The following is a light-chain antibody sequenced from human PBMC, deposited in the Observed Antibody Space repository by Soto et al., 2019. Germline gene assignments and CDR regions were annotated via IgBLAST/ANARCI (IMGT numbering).Light chain of an antibody. Sequence: QSALTQPASVSGSPGQSITISCTGTTSDVGAYNYVSWYQQHPGNAPKLIIYEVSRRPSGVSSRFSASKSGSTASLTISGLQGEDEADYYCSSYTSSSTPIVFGTGTKLTVL. CDR2: EVS. CDR3: SSYTSSSTPIV. V-gene: IGLV2-14*01. CDR1: TSDVGAYNY. J-gene: IGLJ1*01.